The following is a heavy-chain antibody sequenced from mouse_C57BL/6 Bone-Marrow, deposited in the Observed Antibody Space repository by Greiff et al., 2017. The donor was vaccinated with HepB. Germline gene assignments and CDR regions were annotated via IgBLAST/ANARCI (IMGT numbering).Heavy chain of an antibody. J-gene: IGHJ1*03. CDR2: INPNNGGT. CDR1: GYTFTDYY. V-gene: IGHV1-26*01. CDR3: ARNRLTGWYFDV. Sequence: VQLQQSGPELVKPGASVKISCKASGYTFTDYYMNWVKQSHGKSLEWIGDINPNNGGTSYNQKFKGKATLTVDKSSSTAYMELRSLTSEDSAVYYCARNRLTGWYFDVWGTGTTVTVSS. D-gene: IGHD1-3*01.